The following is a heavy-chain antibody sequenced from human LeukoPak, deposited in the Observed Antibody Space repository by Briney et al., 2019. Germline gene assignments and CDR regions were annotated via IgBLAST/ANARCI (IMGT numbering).Heavy chain of an antibody. V-gene: IGHV1-69*13. Sequence: SVKVSCKASGGTFSSYAISWVRQAPGQGLEWMGGIIPIFGTANYAQKFQGRVTITADESTSTAYMELSSLRSDDTAVYYCARWGPTYYYGSGRESPHYWGQGTLVTVSS. D-gene: IGHD3-10*01. CDR3: ARWGPTYYYGSGRESPHY. CDR2: IIPIFGTA. CDR1: GGTFSSYA. J-gene: IGHJ4*02.